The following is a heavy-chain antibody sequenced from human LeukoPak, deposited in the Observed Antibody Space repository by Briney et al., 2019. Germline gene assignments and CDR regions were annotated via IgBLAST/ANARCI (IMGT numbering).Heavy chain of an antibody. D-gene: IGHD3-10*01. CDR2: IKQDGSEK. V-gene: IGHV3-7*01. CDR1: GFTFSSYE. CDR3: ARDVSYWFGEPPGYMDV. J-gene: IGHJ6*03. Sequence: GGSLRLSCAASGFTFSSYEMNWVRQAPGKGLEWVANIKQDGSEKYYVDSVKGRFTISRDNAKNSLYLQMNSLRAEDTAVYYCARDVSYWFGEPPGYMDVWGKGTTVTISS.